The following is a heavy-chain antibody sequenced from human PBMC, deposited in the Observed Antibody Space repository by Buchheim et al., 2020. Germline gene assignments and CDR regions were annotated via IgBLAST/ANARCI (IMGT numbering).Heavy chain of an antibody. D-gene: IGHD2-2*01. Sequence: QLQLQESGSGLVKPSQTLSLTCAVSGGSISSGGYSWSWIRQPPGKGLEWIGYIYHSGSTYYNPSLKSRVTILVDRSKYRFSLKLSSVTAADTAVYYCARAIVVVPAAIPYFDYWGQGTL. CDR3: ARAIVVVPAAIPYFDY. J-gene: IGHJ4*02. CDR2: IYHSGST. CDR1: GGSISSGGYS. V-gene: IGHV4-30-2*01.